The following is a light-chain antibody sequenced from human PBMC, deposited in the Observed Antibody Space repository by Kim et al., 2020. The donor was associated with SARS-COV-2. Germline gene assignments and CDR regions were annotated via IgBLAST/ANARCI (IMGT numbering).Light chain of an antibody. V-gene: IGKV1-9*01. CDR1: QGIGSY. CDR2: GAS. Sequence: ASVGDRVTIACRASQGIGSYLDWYQQKPGKAPDLLIYGASTLQSGVPSRFSGSGSGTDFTLTISSLQPEDFATYYCQQLNSYPSYTFGQGTKLEI. CDR3: QQLNSYPSYT. J-gene: IGKJ2*01.